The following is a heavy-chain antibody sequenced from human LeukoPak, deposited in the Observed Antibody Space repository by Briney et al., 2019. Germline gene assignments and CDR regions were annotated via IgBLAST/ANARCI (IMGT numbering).Heavy chain of an antibody. CDR2: ISDNGRTK. V-gene: IGHV3-11*01. Sequence: GGSLRLSCAASGLTFSDYHMSWIRQAPGKGLEWVSHISDNGRTKYYANSVQGRFTVSRDNAKNSLYLQMNSLRADDTAVYYCATVHFGYFTFWGQGTLVPVSS. CDR1: GLTFSDYH. CDR3: ATVHFGYFTF. J-gene: IGHJ4*02. D-gene: IGHD3-3*01.